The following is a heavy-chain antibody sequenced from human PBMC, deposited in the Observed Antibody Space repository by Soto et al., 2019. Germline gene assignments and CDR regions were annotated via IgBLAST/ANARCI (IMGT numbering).Heavy chain of an antibody. V-gene: IGHV1-46*03. Sequence: ASVKVSCKASGYTFTSHYIHWVRQAPGQGLEWMGMINPAGYATSYAQKFQGRVTVTRDTSTSTVYMELNSLRSEDTAVYFCARAGYGDYFDYWGQGTLVTGSS. D-gene: IGHD4-17*01. CDR1: GYTFTSHY. CDR3: ARAGYGDYFDY. CDR2: INPAGYAT. J-gene: IGHJ4*02.